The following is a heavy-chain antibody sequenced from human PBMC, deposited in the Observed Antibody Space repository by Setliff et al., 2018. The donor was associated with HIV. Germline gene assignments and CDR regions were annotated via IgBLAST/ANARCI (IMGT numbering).Heavy chain of an antibody. CDR3: ARAAAGNTGPFDL. D-gene: IGHD4-17*01. J-gene: IGHJ4*02. V-gene: IGHV4-39*01. CDR2: MYYTGST. CDR1: GGSTDSGSYY. Sequence: SETLSLTCTVSGGSTDSGSYYWAWIRQPPGKGLEWIGSMYYTGSTYYNPSLKSRVTISIDTSKNQFSLKLTSVTASDTAVYYCARAAAGNTGPFDLWGQGSPVTVS.